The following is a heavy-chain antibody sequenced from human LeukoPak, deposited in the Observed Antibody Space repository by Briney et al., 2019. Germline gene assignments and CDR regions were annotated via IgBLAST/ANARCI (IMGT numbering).Heavy chain of an antibody. D-gene: IGHD3-10*01. CDR1: GGSFSDYY. CDR2: IYYSGST. Sequence: SETLSLICAVNGGSFSDYYWSWIRQPPGKGLEWIGSIYYSGSTYYNPSLKSRVTISVDTSKNQFSLKLSSVTAADTAVYYCARAKLGRFDPWGQGTLVTVSS. CDR3: ARAKLGRFDP. V-gene: IGHV4-34*01. J-gene: IGHJ5*02.